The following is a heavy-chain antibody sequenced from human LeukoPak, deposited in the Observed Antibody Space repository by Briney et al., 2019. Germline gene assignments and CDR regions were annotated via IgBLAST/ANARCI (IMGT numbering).Heavy chain of an antibody. CDR1: GFTFSSYS. Sequence: AGGSLRLSCAASGFTFSSYSMNWVRQAPGKGLEWVSYISSSSSTIYYADSVKGRFTISRDNAKNSLYLQMNSLRAEDTAVYYCARDKRMTTNYDSCGYFRAFDIWGQGTMVTVSS. V-gene: IGHV3-48*04. CDR2: ISSSSSTI. D-gene: IGHD3-22*01. CDR3: ARDKRMTTNYDSCGYFRAFDI. J-gene: IGHJ3*02.